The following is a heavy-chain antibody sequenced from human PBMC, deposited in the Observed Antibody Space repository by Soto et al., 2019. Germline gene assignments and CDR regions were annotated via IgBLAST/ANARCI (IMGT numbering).Heavy chain of an antibody. J-gene: IGHJ4*02. CDR2: IYYSGST. CDR3: ARGRYVWGSYRYYFDY. D-gene: IGHD3-16*02. Sequence: SETLSLTCTVSGGSISSYYWSWIRQPPGKGLEWIGYIYYSGSTNYNPSLKSRVTISVDTSKNQFSLKLSSVTAADTAVYYCARGRYVWGSYRYYFDYWGQGTLVTVSS. V-gene: IGHV4-59*01. CDR1: GGSISSYY.